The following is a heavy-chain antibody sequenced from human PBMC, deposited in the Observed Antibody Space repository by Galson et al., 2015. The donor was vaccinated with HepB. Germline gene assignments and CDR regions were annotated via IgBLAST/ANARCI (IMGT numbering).Heavy chain of an antibody. D-gene: IGHD1-26*01. Sequence: SLRLSCAASGFTFNTYGMHWVRQAPGKGLEWVAVISYDGSNKYYSDSVRGRFTISRDNSKNTLYLQMNSLRAEDTAVYYCAKDLIARWELPHFDYWGQGTLVTVSS. CDR1: GFTFNTYG. CDR3: AKDLIARWELPHFDY. V-gene: IGHV3-30*18. J-gene: IGHJ4*02. CDR2: ISYDGSNK.